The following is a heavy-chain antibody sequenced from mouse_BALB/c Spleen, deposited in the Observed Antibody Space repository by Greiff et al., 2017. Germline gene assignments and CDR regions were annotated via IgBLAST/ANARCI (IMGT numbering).Heavy chain of an antibody. D-gene: IGHD1-2*01. Sequence: DVKLQESGPGLVKPSQSLSLTCSVTGYSITSGYYWNWIRQFPGNKLEWMGYISYDGSNNYNPSLKNRISITRDTSKNQFFLKLNSVTTEDTATYYCARGLRLRAMDYWGQGTSVTVSS. J-gene: IGHJ4*01. CDR2: ISYDGSN. CDR1: GYSITSGYY. CDR3: ARGLRLRAMDY. V-gene: IGHV3-6*02.